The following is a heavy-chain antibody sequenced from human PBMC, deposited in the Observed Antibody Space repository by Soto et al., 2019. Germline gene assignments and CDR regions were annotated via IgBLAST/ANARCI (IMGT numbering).Heavy chain of an antibody. V-gene: IGHV3-21*01. CDR3: ARVYSSGWYGGWFDP. Sequence: EVQLVESGGGLVKPGGSLRLSCAASGFTFSSYSMNWVRQAPGKGLEWVSSISSSSSYIYYADSVKGRFTISRDNAKNSRYLQMNSLRAEDTAVYYCARVYSSGWYGGWFDPWGQGTLVTVSS. CDR2: ISSSSSYI. CDR1: GFTFSSYS. D-gene: IGHD6-19*01. J-gene: IGHJ5*02.